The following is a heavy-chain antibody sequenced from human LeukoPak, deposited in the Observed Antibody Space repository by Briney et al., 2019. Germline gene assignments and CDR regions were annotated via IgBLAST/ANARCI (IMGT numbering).Heavy chain of an antibody. V-gene: IGHV3-74*01. D-gene: IGHD3-10*01. CDR1: GFSFSSYW. Sequence: GGSLRLSCAASGFSFSSYWMHWVRRAPGKGLVWVSRINGDGSSTTYADSVRGRFTISRDNTKNTLYLQMNSLRAEDTAVYYCTRDLDGSGNYHWFDPWGQGTLVTVSS. CDR3: TRDLDGSGNYHWFDP. J-gene: IGHJ5*02. CDR2: INGDGSST.